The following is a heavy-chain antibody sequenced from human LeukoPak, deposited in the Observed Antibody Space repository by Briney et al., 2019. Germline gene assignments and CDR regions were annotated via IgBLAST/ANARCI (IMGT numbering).Heavy chain of an antibody. V-gene: IGHV1-46*01. J-gene: IGHJ4*02. Sequence: ASVKVSCKASGYTFTTSYIHWVRQAPGQGLEWMGVINPTGGSTKYAQKFQGRVTMTRDTSTSTVHMEPISLRSEDTAVYYCARGTGPGIFDCWGQGTLVTVSS. CDR3: ARGTGPGIFDC. CDR1: GYTFTTSY. CDR2: INPTGGST. D-gene: IGHD1-1*01.